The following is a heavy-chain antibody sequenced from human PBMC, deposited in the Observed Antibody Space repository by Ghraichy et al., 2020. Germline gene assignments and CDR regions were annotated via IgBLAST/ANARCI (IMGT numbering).Heavy chain of an antibody. J-gene: IGHJ6*02. CDR2: IYYTGRT. CDR3: ASGLGYCSSTSCYMPYYYYGLDV. D-gene: IGHD2-2*02. CDR1: GGSISTNSYY. Sequence: SETLSLTCTVSGGSISTNSYYWGWIRQSPGKGLEWIGSIYYTGRTYFNPSLGSRVTMSVDTSTNQFSLNLSPVTAADTAVYYCASGLGYCSSTSCYMPYYYYGLDVWGRGTTVTASS. V-gene: IGHV4-39*01.